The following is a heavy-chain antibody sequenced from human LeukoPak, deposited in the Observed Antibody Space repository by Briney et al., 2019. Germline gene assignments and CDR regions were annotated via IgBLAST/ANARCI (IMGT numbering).Heavy chain of an antibody. V-gene: IGHV3-15*06. Sequence: PGGSLRLSCVASGLTFPNAWMGWVRQAPGKGLEWVGRVKSRYDGVTIQYGAPVKGRFTISRDDSKNTLYLQMNRLRAEDTAVYYCAKVSSPGYCNGGRCHSFAYWGQGTLVTVSS. CDR1: GLTFPNAW. CDR3: AKVSSPGYCNGGRCHSFAY. D-gene: IGHD2-15*01. J-gene: IGHJ4*02. CDR2: VKSRYDGVTI.